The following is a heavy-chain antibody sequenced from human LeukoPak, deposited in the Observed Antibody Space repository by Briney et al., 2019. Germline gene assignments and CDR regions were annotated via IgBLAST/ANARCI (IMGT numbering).Heavy chain of an antibody. CDR1: GGSFSGYY. D-gene: IGHD3-9*01. Sequence: SETLSLTCSVSGGSFSGYYWTWIRQPPGKGLEWIGEINHSGRTNYNPSLKSRVTISVDTSKNQFSLKLNSVTAADTAVYYCARGPPAKYDILTGYYNFHYWGQGTLVTVSS. CDR3: ARGPPAKYDILTGYYNFHY. J-gene: IGHJ4*02. V-gene: IGHV4-34*01. CDR2: INHSGRT.